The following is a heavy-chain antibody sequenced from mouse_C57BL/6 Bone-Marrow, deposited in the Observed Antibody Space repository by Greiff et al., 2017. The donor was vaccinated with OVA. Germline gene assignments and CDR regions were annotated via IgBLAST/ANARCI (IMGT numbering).Heavy chain of an antibody. CDR1: GYTFTSYW. CDR3: AREEDDVRGY. CDR2: IDPSDSYT. J-gene: IGHJ2*01. D-gene: IGHD2-3*01. Sequence: QVQLQQPGAELVRPGTSVKLSCKASGYTFTSYWMHWVKQRPGQGLEWIGVIDPSDSYTNYNQKFKGKATLTVDTSSSTAYMQLSSLTSEDSAVYYCAREEDDVRGYWGQGTTLTVSS. V-gene: IGHV1-59*01.